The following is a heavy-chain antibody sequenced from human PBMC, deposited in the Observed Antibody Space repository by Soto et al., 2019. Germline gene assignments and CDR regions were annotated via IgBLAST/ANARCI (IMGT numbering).Heavy chain of an antibody. D-gene: IGHD3-3*01. CDR2: TYYRSKWYN. CDR3: ARGVLRFLEWLFSPLGMDV. V-gene: IGHV6-1*01. Sequence: SQTLSLTCAISGDSVSSNSAAWNWIRQSPSRGLEWLGRTYYRSKWYNDYAVSVKSRITINPDTSKNQFSLQLNSVTPEDTAVYYCARGVLRFLEWLFSPLGMDVWGQGTTVTVS. CDR1: GDSVSSNSAA. J-gene: IGHJ6*02.